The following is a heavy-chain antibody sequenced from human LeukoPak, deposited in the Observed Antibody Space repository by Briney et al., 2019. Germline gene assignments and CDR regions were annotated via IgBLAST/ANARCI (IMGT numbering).Heavy chain of an antibody. V-gene: IGHV1-2*02. CDR2: INPNSGGT. D-gene: IGHD5-18*01. Sequence: ASVKVSCKASGYTFTTYYMHWVRQAPGQGLEWMGWINPNSGGTNYAQKFQGRVTMTRDTSISTAYMELSRLRSDDTAVYYCATDIRRGYSYGYDYWGQGTLVTVSS. CDR3: ATDIRRGYSYGYDY. CDR1: GYTFTTYY. J-gene: IGHJ4*02.